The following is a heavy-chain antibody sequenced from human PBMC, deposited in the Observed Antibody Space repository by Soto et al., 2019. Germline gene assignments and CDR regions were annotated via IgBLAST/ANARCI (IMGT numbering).Heavy chain of an antibody. D-gene: IGHD3-10*01. J-gene: IGHJ4*02. V-gene: IGHV4-59*01. CDR1: GGSISSYY. CDR2: IYHRGTT. Sequence: SETLSLTCTVSGGSISSYYWSWIRQPPGKGLEWIGYIYHRGTTNYSPSLKSRVTISADMSKNQFSLKLSSVTAADTAVYYCARAIRRGGGFDYWGQGTLVTVSS. CDR3: ARAIRRGGGFDY.